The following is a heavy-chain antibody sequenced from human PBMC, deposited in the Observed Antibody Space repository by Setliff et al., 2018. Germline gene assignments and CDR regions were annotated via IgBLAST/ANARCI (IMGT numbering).Heavy chain of an antibody. CDR3: ARTVYYDSSGYGV. D-gene: IGHD3-22*01. J-gene: IGHJ4*02. CDR2: ISAYNGNT. CDR1: GYTFSTYG. Sequence: APVKVSCKASGYTFSTYGITWVRQAPGQGLEWMGWISAYNGNTNYAQKLQGRVTMTTDTSTSTAYMELRSLRSDDTAVYYWARTVYYDSSGYGVWGQGTQVTVSS. V-gene: IGHV1-18*01.